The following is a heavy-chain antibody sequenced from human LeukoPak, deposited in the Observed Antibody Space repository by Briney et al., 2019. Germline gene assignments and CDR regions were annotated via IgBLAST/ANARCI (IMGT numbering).Heavy chain of an antibody. D-gene: IGHD6-13*01. J-gene: IGHJ4*02. CDR3: AREGAAAAPY. V-gene: IGHV3-21*01. CDR1: GFTFSSYS. Sequence: GGSLRLSCAASGFTFSSYSMNWVRQAPGKGLEWVSAISSSSSYIYYADSVKGRFTISRDNARNSLYLQMNSLRAEDTAMYYCAREGAAAAPYWGQGTLVTVSS. CDR2: ISSSSSYI.